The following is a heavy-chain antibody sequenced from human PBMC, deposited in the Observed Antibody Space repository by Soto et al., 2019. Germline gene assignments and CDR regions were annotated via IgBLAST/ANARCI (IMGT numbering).Heavy chain of an antibody. CDR3: ARGYDILTFDY. CDR2: IYYSGST. CDR1: GYSISSSNW. J-gene: IGHJ4*02. V-gene: IGHV4-28*03. Sequence: PSETLSLTCAVSGYSISSSNWWGWIRQPPGKGLEWIGYIYYSGSTYYNPSLKSRGTISVDTSKNQFSLKLSSVTAADTAVYYCARGYDILTFDYWGQGTLVTVSS. D-gene: IGHD3-9*01.